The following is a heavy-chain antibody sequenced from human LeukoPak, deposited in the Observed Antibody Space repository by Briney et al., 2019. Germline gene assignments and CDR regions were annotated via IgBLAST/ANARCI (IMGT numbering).Heavy chain of an antibody. CDR2: IIPIFGTA. CDR1: GGTFSSYA. D-gene: IGHD3-10*01. J-gene: IGHJ4*02. V-gene: IGHV1-69*05. CDR3: ARDRRITMVRTFGY. Sequence: SVKVSCKASGGTFSSYAISWVRQAPGQGLEWMGGIIPIFGTANYAQKFQGRVTMTRDTSTSTVYMELSSLRSEDTAVYYCARDRRITMVRTFGYWGQGTLVTVSS.